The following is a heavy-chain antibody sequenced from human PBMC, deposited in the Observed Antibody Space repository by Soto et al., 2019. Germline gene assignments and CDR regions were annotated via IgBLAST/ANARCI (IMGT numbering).Heavy chain of an antibody. Sequence: EVQLVESGGGLVQPGGSLRLSCAASGFTFSSYWMNWVRQAPGKGLEWVANIKQDGSEKYYVDSVKGRFTISRDNTKTSLYLQMNGLRAEDTDVYYCAREQLQVVIPDYWGQGTLVTVSS. CDR1: GFTFSSYW. CDR2: IKQDGSEK. V-gene: IGHV3-7*01. CDR3: AREQLQVVIPDY. D-gene: IGHD6-13*01. J-gene: IGHJ4*02.